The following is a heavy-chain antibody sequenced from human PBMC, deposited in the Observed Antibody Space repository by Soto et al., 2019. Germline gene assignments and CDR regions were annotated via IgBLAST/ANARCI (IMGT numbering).Heavy chain of an antibody. J-gene: IGHJ3*01. CDR2: IHPGGQTI. D-gene: IGHD2-15*01. CDR1: GFTFSSSE. Sequence: EVQLVESGGGLVQPGGSLRLSCAASGFTFSSSEMYWVRQAPGKGLEWISYIHPGGQTIFYAESVKGRFTISRDNAKNSVYVQVKSRRAEETAVYYCGRGGRRWGQGTVVTVSS. V-gene: IGHV3-48*03. CDR3: GRGGRR.